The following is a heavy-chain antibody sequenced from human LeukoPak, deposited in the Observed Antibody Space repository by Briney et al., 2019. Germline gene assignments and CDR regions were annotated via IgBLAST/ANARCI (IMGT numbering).Heavy chain of an antibody. J-gene: IGHJ4*02. D-gene: IGHD3-22*01. Sequence: SETLSLTCTVSGGSISSYYWSWTRQPPGKGLEWIGYIYYSGSTNYNPSLKSRVTISVDTSKNQFSLKLSSVTAADTAVYYCARGYDSSGYYYWGQGTLVTVSS. CDR1: GGSISSYY. CDR2: IYYSGST. V-gene: IGHV4-59*01. CDR3: ARGYDSSGYYY.